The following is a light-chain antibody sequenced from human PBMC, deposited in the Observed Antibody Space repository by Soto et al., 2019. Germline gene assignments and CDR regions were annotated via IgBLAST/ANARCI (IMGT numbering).Light chain of an antibody. V-gene: IGKV3-15*01. J-gene: IGKJ4*01. CDR3: QQYNDWPLT. CDR1: QSVNSN. CDR2: GAS. Sequence: KVMTQSPATLSVSPGERATLSCSASQSVNSNLAWYQQKPGQAPRLLLYGASTMAIGIPARFSGSASGTELTLTISSLQSEDSAVYYCQQYNDWPLTFGGGTKVEI.